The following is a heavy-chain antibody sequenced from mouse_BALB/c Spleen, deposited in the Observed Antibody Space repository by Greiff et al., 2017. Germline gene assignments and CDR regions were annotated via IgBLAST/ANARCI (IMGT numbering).Heavy chain of an antibody. CDR3: ARPYGNYEAY. J-gene: IGHJ3*01. D-gene: IGHD2-10*02. CDR1: GFDFSRYW. V-gene: IGHV4-1*02. Sequence: EVQLVESGGGLVQPGGSLKLSCAASGFDFSRYWMSWVRQAPGKGLEWIGEINPDSSTINYTPSLKDKFIISRDNAKNTLYLQMSKVRSEDTALYYCARPYGNYEAYWGQGTLVTVSA. CDR2: INPDSSTI.